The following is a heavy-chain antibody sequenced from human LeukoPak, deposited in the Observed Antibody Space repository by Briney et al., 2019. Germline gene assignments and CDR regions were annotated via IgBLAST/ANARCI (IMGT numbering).Heavy chain of an antibody. CDR1: GYTFTSYG. V-gene: IGHV7-4-1*02. CDR3: ARVLYSSSWYWFDP. J-gene: IGHJ5*02. Sequence: ASVKVSCKASGYTFTSYGISWVRQAPGQGLEWMGWINTNTGNPTYAQGFTGRFVFSLDTSVSTAYLQISSLKAEDTAVYYCARVLYSSSWYWFDPWGQGTLVTVSS. D-gene: IGHD6-13*01. CDR2: INTNTGNP.